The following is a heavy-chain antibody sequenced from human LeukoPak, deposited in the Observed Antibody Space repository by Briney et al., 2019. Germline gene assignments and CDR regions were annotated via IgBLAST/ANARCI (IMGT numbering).Heavy chain of an antibody. D-gene: IGHD3-22*01. CDR3: ARTRFLDMIAYGMDV. CDR1: GYTFTSYD. V-gene: IGHV1-8*01. Sequence: ASVKVSCKASGYTFTSYDINWVRQATGQGLEWMGWMNPNSGNTGYAQKFQGRVTVTRNTSISTAYMELSSLRSEDTAVYYCARTRFLDMIAYGMDVWGQGTTVTVSS. CDR2: MNPNSGNT. J-gene: IGHJ6*02.